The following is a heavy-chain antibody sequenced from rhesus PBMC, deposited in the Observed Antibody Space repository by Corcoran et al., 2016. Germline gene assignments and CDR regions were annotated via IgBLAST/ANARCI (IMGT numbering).Heavy chain of an antibody. V-gene: IGHV4S14*01. J-gene: IGHJ2*01. CDR2: VYGSGGSN. D-gene: IGHD5-42*01. CDR1: GYSISSGYY. Sequence: QVQLQESGPGLVKPSETLSLTCAVSGYSISSGYYWGWIRKPPGKGREWMGGVYGSGGSNYLNPSLKSRVTLSVDTSKNQFSLKLSSVTAADTAVYYCARVGSSWSEWDTVGTEWYFDLWGPGTPITISS. CDR3: ARVGSSWSEWDTVGTEWYFDL.